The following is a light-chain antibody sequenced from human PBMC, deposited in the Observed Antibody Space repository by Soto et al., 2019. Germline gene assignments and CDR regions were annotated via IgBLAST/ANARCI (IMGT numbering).Light chain of an antibody. CDR3: QQYNSYSLLT. V-gene: IGKV1-17*01. J-gene: IGKJ4*01. CDR1: RDVGSD. CDR2: AAS. Sequence: QMTQSPSSLSASVGEKIIITCRASRDVGSDVSWYQQKPGQAPKLLIYAASNLYTGVPSRFSGSRSGTEFTLTISSLQPEDFATYYCQQYNSYSLLTFGGGTKVEIK.